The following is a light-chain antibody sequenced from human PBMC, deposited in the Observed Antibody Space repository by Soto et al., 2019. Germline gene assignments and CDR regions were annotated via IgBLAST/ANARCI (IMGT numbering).Light chain of an antibody. CDR3: QQCGSSST. CDR1: QSVSSY. V-gene: IGKV3-11*01. CDR2: DAS. J-gene: IGKJ5*01. Sequence: EIVLTQSPATLSLSPGERATLSCRASQSVSSYLAWYQQKAGQAPRLLIYDASNRATGIPARFSGSGSGTDFTLTISSLEPEDFAVYYCQQCGSSSTFGQGTRLEIK.